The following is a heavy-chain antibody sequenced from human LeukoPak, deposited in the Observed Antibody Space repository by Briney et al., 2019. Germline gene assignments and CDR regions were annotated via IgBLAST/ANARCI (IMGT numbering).Heavy chain of an antibody. Sequence: GGSLRLSCAASGFTFSNAWMSWVRQAPGKELEWVGRIKSKTDGGTTDYAAPVKGRFTISRDDSKNTLYLQMNSLKTEDTAVYYCTTTPLLLWFGELLDYWGQGTLVTVSS. CDR1: GFTFSNAW. J-gene: IGHJ4*02. D-gene: IGHD3-10*01. CDR2: IKSKTDGGTT. V-gene: IGHV3-15*01. CDR3: TTTPLLLWFGELLDY.